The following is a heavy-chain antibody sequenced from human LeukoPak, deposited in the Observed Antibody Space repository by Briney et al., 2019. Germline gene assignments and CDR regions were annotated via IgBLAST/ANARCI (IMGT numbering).Heavy chain of an antibody. J-gene: IGHJ3*02. CDR3: ATGGGRYCSSTSCYARGAFDI. D-gene: IGHD2-2*01. V-gene: IGHV4-31*03. Sequence: SETLSLTCTVSGGSISSGGYYWSWIRQHPGKGLKWIGYIYYSGSTYYNPSLKSRVTISVDTSKNQFSLKLSSVTAADTAVYYCATGGGRYCSSTSCYARGAFDIWGQGTMVTVSS. CDR2: IYYSGST. CDR1: GGSISSGGYY.